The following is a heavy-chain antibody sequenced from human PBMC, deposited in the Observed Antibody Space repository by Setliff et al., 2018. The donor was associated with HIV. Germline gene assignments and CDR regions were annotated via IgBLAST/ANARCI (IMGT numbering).Heavy chain of an antibody. V-gene: IGHV4-34*12. Sequence: SETLSLTCAVYGGSFSAYYWSWIRQSPGKGLEWIGTMFRTGTSYYNPSLTSRVTISQDTSKNQFSLELTSVTAADTAVYYCAREVDVVTTSDAFDIWGQGTMVTVSS. J-gene: IGHJ3*02. CDR3: AREVDVVTTSDAFDI. D-gene: IGHD2-21*02. CDR1: GGSFSAYY. CDR2: MFRTGTS.